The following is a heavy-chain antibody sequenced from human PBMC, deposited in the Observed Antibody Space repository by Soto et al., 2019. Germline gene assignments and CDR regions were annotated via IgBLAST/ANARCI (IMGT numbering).Heavy chain of an antibody. CDR3: ARQNRPDYYYYGMDV. Sequence: QVQLQQWGAGLLKPSETLSLTCAVYGGSFSGYYWSWIRQPPGKGLEWIGEINHSGSTNYNPSLKSRVTISVDTSKNQFSLKLSSVTAADTAVYYCARQNRPDYYYYGMDVWGQGTTVTVSS. J-gene: IGHJ6*02. V-gene: IGHV4-34*01. CDR1: GGSFSGYY. CDR2: INHSGST.